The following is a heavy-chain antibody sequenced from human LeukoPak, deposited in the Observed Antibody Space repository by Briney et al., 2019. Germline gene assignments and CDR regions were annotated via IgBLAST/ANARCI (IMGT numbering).Heavy chain of an antibody. CDR1: GGSFSGYY. D-gene: IGHD6-19*01. CDR3: ARAYSSGWSPFDY. V-gene: IGHV4-34*01. Sequence: TSETLSLTFAVYGGSFSGYYWSWIRQPPGKGLEWIGEINHSGSTNYNPSLKSRVTISVDTSKNQFSLKLSSVTAADTAVYYCARAYSSGWSPFDYWGQGTLVTVSS. J-gene: IGHJ4*02. CDR2: INHSGST.